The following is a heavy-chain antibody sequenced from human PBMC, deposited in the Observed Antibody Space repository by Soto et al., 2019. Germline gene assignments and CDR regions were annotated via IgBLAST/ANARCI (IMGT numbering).Heavy chain of an antibody. CDR1: GGSVSSGGYF. CDR2: IYNTVST. Sequence: QVQLQESGPGLVEPSQTLSLTCTVSGGSVSSGGYFWSWIRQSPGKGLEWIGHIYNTVSTYGNPSLKRRLTISGDTSKNQFPVKLNSVTAADTAVYFCERGSAADKVDPWGQGTLVTVSS. D-gene: IGHD2-15*01. CDR3: ERGSAADKVDP. V-gene: IGHV4-30-4*01. J-gene: IGHJ5*02.